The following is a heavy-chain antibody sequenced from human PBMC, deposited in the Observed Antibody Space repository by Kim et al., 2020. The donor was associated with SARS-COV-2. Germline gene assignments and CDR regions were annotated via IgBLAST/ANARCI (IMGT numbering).Heavy chain of an antibody. D-gene: IGHD2-2*01. CDR2: INADSGNT. J-gene: IGHJ6*02. V-gene: IGHV1-3*01. CDR3: ARGAWNVVVPAATNDYYYAMDV. CDR1: GYTFTNYP. Sequence: ASVKVSCKASGYTFTNYPIHWVRQAPGQRLQWMGWINADSGNTKNSQQFQGRVTITRDTSASTAYVELSTLQSEDTAVYYCARGAWNVVVPAATNDYYYAMDVWGQGTTVTVSS.